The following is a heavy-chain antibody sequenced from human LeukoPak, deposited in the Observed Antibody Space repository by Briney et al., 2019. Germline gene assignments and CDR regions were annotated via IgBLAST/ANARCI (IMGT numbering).Heavy chain of an antibody. CDR2: ISAFNDHT. CDR3: ARALAVTGRGPRDFDF. CDR1: NYTFTDYG. D-gene: IGHD6-19*01. V-gene: IGHV1-18*01. Sequence: ASVKVSCKASNYTFTDYGINWVRQAPGRGLEWVGWISAFNDHTYYAQRFLGRITMTTDTSTTTAHMELRSLRTDDTAVYYCARALAVTGRGPRDFDFWGQGTLVTVSS. J-gene: IGHJ4*02.